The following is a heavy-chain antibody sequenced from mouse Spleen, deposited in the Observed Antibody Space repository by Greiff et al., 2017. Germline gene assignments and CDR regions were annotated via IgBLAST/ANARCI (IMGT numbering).Heavy chain of an antibody. CDR3: ARHGNYDFDV. CDR2: ISSGGSYT. Sequence: EVQVVESGGGLVKPGGSLKLSCAASGFTFSSYAMSWVRQTPEKRLEWVATISSGGSYTYYPDSVKGRFTISRDNAKNTLYLQMSSLRSEDTAMYYCARHGNYDFDVWGAGTTVTVSS. J-gene: IGHJ1*01. CDR1: GFTFSSYA. D-gene: IGHD2-1*01. V-gene: IGHV5-9-3*01.